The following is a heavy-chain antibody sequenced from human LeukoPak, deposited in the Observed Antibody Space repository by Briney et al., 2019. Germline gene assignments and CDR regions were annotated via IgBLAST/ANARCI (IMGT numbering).Heavy chain of an antibody. D-gene: IGHD5-12*01. CDR1: GFTFSSYA. CDR3: ARSGEYSGYDYFDY. J-gene: IGHJ4*02. V-gene: IGHV3-30*01. Sequence: GRSLRLSCAASGFTFSSYAMHWVRQAPGKGLEWVAVISYDGSNKYYADSVKGRFTISRDNSKNTLYLQMNSLRAEDTAVYYCARSGEYSGYDYFDYWGQGTLVTVSS. CDR2: ISYDGSNK.